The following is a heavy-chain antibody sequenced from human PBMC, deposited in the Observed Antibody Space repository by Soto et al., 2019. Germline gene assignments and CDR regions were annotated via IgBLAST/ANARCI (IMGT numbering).Heavy chain of an antibody. D-gene: IGHD4-17*01. CDR2: SSHNGDT. V-gene: IGHV4-34*01. CDR1: GGSFSDYQ. J-gene: IGHJ5*02. CDR3: AGGPDCGDYDA. Sequence: QVQLRQWGAGLLKPSETLSLTCNVSGGSFSDYQWTWIRQSPDKGLEWIGESSHNGDTTSKPSLRSRLTMSVDTSKRRFAPRLASVTAADTGVYFCAGGPDCGDYDAWGQGTLVTVSS.